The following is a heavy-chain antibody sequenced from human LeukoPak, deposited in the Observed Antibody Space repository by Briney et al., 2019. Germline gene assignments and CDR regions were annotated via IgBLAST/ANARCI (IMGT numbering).Heavy chain of an antibody. CDR1: GFTVSSNY. D-gene: IGHD6-19*01. CDR3: ARLDSSGYYYYGMDV. CDR2: ISSGGST. Sequence: PGGSLRLSCAASGFTVSSNYMNWVRQAPGKGLEWVSVISSGGSTHYAASVRGRLTISRDNTKNTLYLHVNSLRAEDTAVYYCARLDSSGYYYYGMDVWGQGTTVTVS. J-gene: IGHJ6*02. V-gene: IGHV3-66*01.